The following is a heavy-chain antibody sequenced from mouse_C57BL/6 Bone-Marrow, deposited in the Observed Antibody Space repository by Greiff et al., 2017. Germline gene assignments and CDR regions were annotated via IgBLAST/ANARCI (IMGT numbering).Heavy chain of an antibody. CDR2: INYDGSST. J-gene: IGHJ2*01. D-gene: IGHD4-1*01. CDR1: GFTFSDYY. Sequence: EVKLVESEGGLVQPGSSMKLSCTASGFTFSDYYMAWVRQVPEKGLEWVANINYDGSSTYYLDSLKSRFIISRDNAKNILYLQMSSLKSEDTATYYCARAAPPGSPFDYWGQGTTLTVSS. CDR3: ARAAPPGSPFDY. V-gene: IGHV5-16*01.